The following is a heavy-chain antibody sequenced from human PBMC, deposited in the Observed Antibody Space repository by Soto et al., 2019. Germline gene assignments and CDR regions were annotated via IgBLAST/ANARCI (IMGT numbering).Heavy chain of an antibody. V-gene: IGHV1-24*01. D-gene: IGHD3-9*01. CDR1: GYTLTELS. CDR3: ATLSLTYDILTPPPFDI. CDR2: FDPEDGET. J-gene: IGHJ3*02. Sequence: GASVKVSCKVSGYTLTELSMHWVRQAPGKGLEWMGGFDPEDGETIYAQKFQGRVTMTEDTSTDTAYMELSSLRSEDTAVYYCATLSLTYDILTPPPFDIWGQGTMVTVPS.